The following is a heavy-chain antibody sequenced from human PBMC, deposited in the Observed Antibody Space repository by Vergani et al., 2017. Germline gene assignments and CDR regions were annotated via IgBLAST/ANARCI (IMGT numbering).Heavy chain of an antibody. Sequence: QVRLMQSAAEVKKPGASVRVSCKASGYTFTGYFIHWVRQAPGQGLEWMGWINPNRGVTNYGQKLHGRVTMTSDTSTNTVYMELSRLKSDDTALYYCAKDRANSGAYPFDFCGPETLVTVSS. V-gene: IGHV1-2*02. J-gene: IGHJ4*02. CDR3: AKDRANSGAYPFDF. D-gene: IGHD1-26*01. CDR2: INPNRGVT. CDR1: GYTFTGYF.